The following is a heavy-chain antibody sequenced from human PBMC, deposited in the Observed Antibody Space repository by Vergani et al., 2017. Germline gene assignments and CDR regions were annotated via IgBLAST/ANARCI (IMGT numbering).Heavy chain of an antibody. CDR3: AKVPPYYYDSSGYYGLAFYY. CDR2: ISGSGGST. D-gene: IGHD3-22*01. V-gene: IGHV3-23*01. CDR1: GFTFSSYA. Sequence: EVQLLESGGGLVQPGGSLRLSCAASGFTFSSYAMSWVRQAPGKGLEWVSAISGSGGSTYYADSGKGRFTISRDNSKNTLYLQMNSLRAEDTAVYYCAKVPPYYYDSSGYYGLAFYYWGQGTLVTVSS. J-gene: IGHJ4*02.